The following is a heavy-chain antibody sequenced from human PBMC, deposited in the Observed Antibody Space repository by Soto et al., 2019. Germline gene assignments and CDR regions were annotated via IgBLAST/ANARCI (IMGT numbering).Heavy chain of an antibody. Sequence: QVQLVESGGGVVQPRTSLRLSCAASGFTFTDYGIHWVRQAPGKGLEWVAVISWDGDNKYYADSVKGRFTISRDNSKNTVYLQMNSLRTEDTALYFCAKDQGSGWYRDLDYWGQGTVVTVSS. CDR2: ISWDGDNK. CDR1: GFTFTDYG. D-gene: IGHD6-19*01. J-gene: IGHJ4*02. V-gene: IGHV3-30*18. CDR3: AKDQGSGWYRDLDY.